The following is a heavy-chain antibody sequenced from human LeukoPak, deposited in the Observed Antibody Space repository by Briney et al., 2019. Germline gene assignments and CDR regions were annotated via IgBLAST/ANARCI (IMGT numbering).Heavy chain of an antibody. D-gene: IGHD1-26*01. CDR1: GGSITSYY. J-gene: IGHJ3*02. V-gene: IGHV4-59*01. Sequence: SETLSLTCTVSGGSITSYYWSWIRQPPGRGLEWIGCIYYSGTTNYNPSLKSRVTISVDTSKNQFSLKLSSVTAADTAVYYCARVRDGSSFSAFDMWGQGTMVTVSS. CDR3: ARVRDGSSFSAFDM. CDR2: IYYSGTT.